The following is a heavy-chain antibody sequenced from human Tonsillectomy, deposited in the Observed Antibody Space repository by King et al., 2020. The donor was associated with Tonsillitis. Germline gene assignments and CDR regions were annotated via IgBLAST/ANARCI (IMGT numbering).Heavy chain of an antibody. V-gene: IGHV5-51*01. Sequence: EVQLVESGAEVKKPGESLKISCKGSGYNFTNNWIGWVRQMPGKGLEWMGIIYPGDSDTRYSPSFQGQVTISADKSISTAYLQWSSLEASDTAMYYCATSAYSTYLYCDHGGQGTLVTVSS. D-gene: IGHD2-21*01. CDR1: GYNFTNNW. J-gene: IGHJ1*01. CDR2: IYPGDSDT. CDR3: ATSAYSTYLYCDH.